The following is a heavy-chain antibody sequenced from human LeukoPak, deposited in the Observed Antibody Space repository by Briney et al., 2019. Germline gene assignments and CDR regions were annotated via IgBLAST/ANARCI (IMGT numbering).Heavy chain of an antibody. J-gene: IGHJ6*03. CDR1: GGSISSYY. Sequence: SETLSLTCTVSGGSISSYYWSWIRQPPGKGLEWIGYIYTSGSTNYNPSLKSRVTISVDTSKNQFSLKLSSVTAADTAVYYCARHMYYYYMDVWGKGTTVNVSS. V-gene: IGHV4-4*09. CDR2: IYTSGST. CDR3: ARHMYYYYMDV.